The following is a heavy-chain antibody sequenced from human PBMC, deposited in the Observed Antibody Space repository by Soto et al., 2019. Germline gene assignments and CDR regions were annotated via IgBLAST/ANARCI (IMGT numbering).Heavy chain of an antibody. CDR1: LGSISSSSYY. CDR3: ARLTASKDYYFDH. V-gene: IGHV4-39*01. D-gene: IGHD2-21*02. J-gene: IGHJ4*02. CDR2: IYYSGST. Sequence: QLQLQESGPGLVKPSETLSLTCTVSLGSISSSSYYWGWIRQPPGKGLEWIGSIYYSGSTYYNPSLKSRVTISVDTSKNHFSLKLRSVTAADTAVYYCARLTASKDYYFDHWGQGTLVTVSS.